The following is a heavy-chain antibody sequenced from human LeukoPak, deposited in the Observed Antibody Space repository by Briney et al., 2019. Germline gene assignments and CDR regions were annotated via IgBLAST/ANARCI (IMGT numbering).Heavy chain of an antibody. V-gene: IGHV3-23*01. D-gene: IGHD5-18*01. Sequence: PGGSLRLSCAASRFTFSTYAMSWVRQAPGKGLEWVSAISGNGGSTYYADSVKGRFTISRDNSRNTLFLQMKSLRAEDTAVYYCARGHIYGYHYWGQGTLVTVSS. CDR1: RFTFSTYA. CDR3: ARGHIYGYHY. J-gene: IGHJ4*02. CDR2: ISGNGGST.